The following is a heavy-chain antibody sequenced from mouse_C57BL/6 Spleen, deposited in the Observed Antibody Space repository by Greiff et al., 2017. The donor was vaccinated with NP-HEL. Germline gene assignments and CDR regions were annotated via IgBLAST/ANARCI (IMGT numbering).Heavy chain of an antibody. CDR3: ARPQGSSYAWFAY. CDR1: GYSFTSYY. D-gene: IGHD1-1*01. V-gene: IGHV1-66*01. Sequence: QVQLQQSGPELVKPGASVKISCKASGYSFTSYYIHWVKQRPGQGLEWIGWIYPGSGNTKYNEKFKGKATLTADTSSSTAYMQLSSLTSEDSAVYCCARPQGSSYAWFAYWGQGTLVTVSA. CDR2: IYPGSGNT. J-gene: IGHJ3*01.